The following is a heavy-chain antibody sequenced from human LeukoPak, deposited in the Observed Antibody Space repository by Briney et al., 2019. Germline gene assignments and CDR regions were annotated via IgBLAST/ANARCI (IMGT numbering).Heavy chain of an antibody. D-gene: IGHD3/OR15-3a*01. Sequence: SETLSLTCAVYGGSFSGYYWSWIRQPPGKGLEWIGEINHSGSTNYNPSLKSRVTISVGTSKNQFSLKLSSVTAADTAVYYCARMDCGPYYYYGMDVWGKGTTVTVSS. CDR2: INHSGST. CDR3: ARMDCGPYYYYGMDV. V-gene: IGHV4-34*01. CDR1: GGSFSGYY. J-gene: IGHJ6*04.